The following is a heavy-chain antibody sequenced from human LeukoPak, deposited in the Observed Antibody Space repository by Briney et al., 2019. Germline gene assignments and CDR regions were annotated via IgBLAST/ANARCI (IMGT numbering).Heavy chain of an antibody. CDR3: AREGGDLGAFDI. Sequence: PSETLSLTCTVSGGSISSYYWSWIRQPPGKGLEWIGYIYYSGSTNYNPSLKSRVTISVDTSKNQFSLKLSSVTAADTAVYYCAREGGDLGAFDIWGQGTMVTVFS. J-gene: IGHJ3*02. CDR2: IYYSGST. CDR1: GGSISSYY. V-gene: IGHV4-59*12. D-gene: IGHD2-21*01.